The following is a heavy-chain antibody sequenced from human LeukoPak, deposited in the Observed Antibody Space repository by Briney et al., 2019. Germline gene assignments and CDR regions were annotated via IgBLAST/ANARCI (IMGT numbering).Heavy chain of an antibody. Sequence: SETLSLTCTVSGGSISSSSYYWGWIRQPPGKGLEWIGSIYYSGSTYYNPSLKSRVTISVDTSKNQFSLKLTSVTAADTAVYYCARFRYSLPYYFDYWGQGTLVTVSS. D-gene: IGHD3-16*02. V-gene: IGHV4-39*01. CDR2: IYYSGST. CDR3: ARFRYSLPYYFDY. CDR1: GGSISSSSYY. J-gene: IGHJ4*02.